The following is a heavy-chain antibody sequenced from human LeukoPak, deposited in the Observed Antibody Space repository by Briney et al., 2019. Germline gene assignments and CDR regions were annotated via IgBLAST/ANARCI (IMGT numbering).Heavy chain of an antibody. CDR3: ARAPGLGWSDAFHI. V-gene: IGHV1-69*13. D-gene: IGHD6-19*01. J-gene: IGHJ3*02. Sequence: ASVKVSCKASGGTFSSYAISWVRQAPGQGLEWMGGIIPIFGTANYAQKFQGRVTITADESTSTAYMELSSLRSEDTAVYYCARAPGLGWSDAFHIWGQGTMVTVSS. CDR1: GGTFSSYA. CDR2: IIPIFGTA.